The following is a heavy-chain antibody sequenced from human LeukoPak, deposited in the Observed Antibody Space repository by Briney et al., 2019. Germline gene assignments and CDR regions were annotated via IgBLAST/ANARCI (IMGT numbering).Heavy chain of an antibody. V-gene: IGHV3-66*01. CDR2: IYGGGTT. D-gene: IGHD1-26*01. J-gene: IGHJ4*02. CDR3: ARDWDLDY. Sequence: PGGSLRLSCAASGFTVSSKYMSWVRQAPGKGLECVSVIYGGGTTFYADSVKGRFTISRDNSENTLCLQMNSLRVEDTALYYCARDWDLDYWGQGTLVTVSS. CDR1: GFTVSSKY.